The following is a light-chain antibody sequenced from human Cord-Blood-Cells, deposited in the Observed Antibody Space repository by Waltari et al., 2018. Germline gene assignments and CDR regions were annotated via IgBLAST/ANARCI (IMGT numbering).Light chain of an antibody. CDR2: DVS. J-gene: IGLJ2*01. CDR3: SSYTSSSTLGV. Sequence: QSALTQPASVSGSPGQSITISCTGTSSDGGGYYCVSWYQQHPGKAPKLMIYDVSNRPSGVSNRFSGSKSGNTASLTISGLQAEDEADYYCSSYTSSSTLGVFGGGTKLTVL. CDR1: SSDGGGYYC. V-gene: IGLV2-14*01.